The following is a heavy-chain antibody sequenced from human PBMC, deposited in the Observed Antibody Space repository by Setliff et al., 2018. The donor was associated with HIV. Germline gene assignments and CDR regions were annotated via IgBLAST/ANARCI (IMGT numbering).Heavy chain of an antibody. V-gene: IGHV1-69*10. D-gene: IGHD2-2*01. J-gene: IGHJ3*02. CDR3: ASTSSTKTLPDAFDI. CDR1: GGTFSSYA. CDR2: IIPILGIA. Sequence: SVKVSCKASGGTFSSYAISWVRQAPGQGLEWMGGIIPILGIANYARKFQGRVTITADRSTSTAYMELSSLRSEDTAVYYCASTSSTKTLPDAFDIWGQGTMVTVS.